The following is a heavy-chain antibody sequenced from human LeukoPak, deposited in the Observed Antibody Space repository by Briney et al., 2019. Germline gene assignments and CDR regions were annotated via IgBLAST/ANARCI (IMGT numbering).Heavy chain of an antibody. Sequence: GGSLRLSCAASGFTFSSYAMSWVRQAPGKGLEWVSAISGSGGSTYYADSVKGRFTISRDNSKNTLYLQMNSLRAEDTAVYYCAKDVTGTAAWADGGAFDIWGQGTMVTVSS. D-gene: IGHD1-7*01. J-gene: IGHJ3*02. CDR1: GFTFSSYA. V-gene: IGHV3-23*01. CDR2: ISGSGGST. CDR3: AKDVTGTAAWADGGAFDI.